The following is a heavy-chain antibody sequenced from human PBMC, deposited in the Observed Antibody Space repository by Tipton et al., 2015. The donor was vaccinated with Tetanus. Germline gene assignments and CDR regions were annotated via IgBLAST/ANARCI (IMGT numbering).Heavy chain of an antibody. CDR3: ARDRSITIFGVVPINYYYGMDV. D-gene: IGHD3-3*01. CDR1: GGSISSYN. V-gene: IGHV4-59*01. J-gene: IGHJ6*02. Sequence: TLSLTCTVSGGSISSYNWSWIRQPPGKGLAWIGYIYYSGSTNYNPSLKSRVTISVDTSKNQFSLKLSSVTAADTAMYYCARDRSITIFGVVPINYYYGMDVWGQGTTVTVSS. CDR2: IYYSGST.